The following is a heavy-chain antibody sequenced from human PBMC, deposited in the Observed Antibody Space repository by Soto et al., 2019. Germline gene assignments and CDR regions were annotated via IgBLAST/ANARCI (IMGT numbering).Heavy chain of an antibody. CDR2: ISNQGDTT. Sequence: GGSLRLSCSTSGFTFSVYKMHWVRQAPGKGLEYVSGISNQGDTTYYADSVKGRFTISRDNSKITLYFQMSSLRPEDTAVYYCAAAKLLPFEYWGQGTQVTVSS. J-gene: IGHJ4*02. D-gene: IGHD2-15*01. CDR3: AAAKLLPFEY. CDR1: GFTFSVYK. V-gene: IGHV3-64D*06.